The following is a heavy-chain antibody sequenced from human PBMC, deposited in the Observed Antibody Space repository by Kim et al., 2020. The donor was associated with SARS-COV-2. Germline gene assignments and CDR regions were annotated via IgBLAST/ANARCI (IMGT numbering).Heavy chain of an antibody. CDR3: ARPYCSGGSCYDAPSHYYYYGMDV. CDR1: GGTFSSYA. CDR2: IIPIFGTA. Sequence: SVKVSCKASGGTFSSYAISWVRQAPGQGLEWMGGIIPIFGTANYAQKFQGRVTITADESTSTAYMELSSLRSEDTAVYYCARPYCSGGSCYDAPSHYYYYGMDVWGQGTTVTVSS. V-gene: IGHV1-69*13. D-gene: IGHD2-15*01. J-gene: IGHJ6*02.